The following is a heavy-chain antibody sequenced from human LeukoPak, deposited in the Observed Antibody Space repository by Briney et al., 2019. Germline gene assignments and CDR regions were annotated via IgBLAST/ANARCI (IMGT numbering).Heavy chain of an antibody. D-gene: IGHD5-24*01. CDR1: GFTFRNYW. CDR2: IKQDGSEK. Sequence: GGSLRLSCAASGFTFRNYWMSWVRQAPGEGLEWVANIKQDGSEKHYVDSVKGRFTVSRDNAKNSLYLQMNSLRAEDTAVYYCARDADLGATVIGAFDIWGQGTMVTVSS. CDR3: ARDADLGATVIGAFDI. J-gene: IGHJ3*02. V-gene: IGHV3-7*01.